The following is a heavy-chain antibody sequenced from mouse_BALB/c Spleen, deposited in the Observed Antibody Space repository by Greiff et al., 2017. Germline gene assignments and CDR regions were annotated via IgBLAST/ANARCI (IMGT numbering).Heavy chain of an antibody. V-gene: IGHV5-17*02. D-gene: IGHD2-3*01. J-gene: IGHJ4*01. CDR3: ARGYDGYYGSAMDY. CDR2: ISSGSSTI. CDR1: GFTFSSFG. Sequence: DVQLVESGGGLVQPGGSRKLSCAASGFTFSSFGMHWVRQAPEKGLEWVAYISSGSSTIYYADTVKGRFTISRDNAKNNLYLQMSSLKSEDTAMYYCARGYDGYYGSAMDYWGQGTSVTVSS.